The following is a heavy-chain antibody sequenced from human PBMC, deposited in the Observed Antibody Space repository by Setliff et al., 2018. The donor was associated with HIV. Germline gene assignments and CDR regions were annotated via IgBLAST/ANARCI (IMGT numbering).Heavy chain of an antibody. CDR2: MYSDGTT. Sequence: PGGSLRLSCAASGFSVSNYYMAWVRQAPGKGLVWVSTMYSDGTTYHADSVKGRFTLSRDSSKNTLSLQMNTLRPEDAAVYFCARVRLYNSALDYWGQGTLVTVSS. CDR3: ARVRLYNSALDY. D-gene: IGHD3-22*01. CDR1: GFSVSNYY. J-gene: IGHJ4*02. V-gene: IGHV3-66*02.